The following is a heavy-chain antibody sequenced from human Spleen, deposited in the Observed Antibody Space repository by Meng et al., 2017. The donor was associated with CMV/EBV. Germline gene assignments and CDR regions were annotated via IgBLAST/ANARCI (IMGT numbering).Heavy chain of an antibody. CDR1: GFTFKNYV. CDR2: MSFDGTTK. J-gene: IGHJ4*02. D-gene: IGHD2-2*02. CDR3: ARAGLGYCSVTSCYNDY. V-gene: IGHV3-30-3*01. Sequence: GGSLRLSCAASGFTFKNYVMHWVRQAAGKGLEWVASMSFDGTTKYYADSVKGRFTISRDNAKNSLFLQMSSLRAEDTAMYYCARAGLGYCSVTSCYNDYWGQGTLVTVSS.